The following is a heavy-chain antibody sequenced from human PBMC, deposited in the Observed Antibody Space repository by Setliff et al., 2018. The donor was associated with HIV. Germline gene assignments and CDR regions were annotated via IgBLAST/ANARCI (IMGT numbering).Heavy chain of an antibody. Sequence: PGESMKISCKGAGYSFTSYWIGWVRQMPGKGLEWMGSIYPGDSDTRYSPSFQGQVTISADKSISTAYLQWSSLKASDTAMYYCARSQAATGAFDIWGQGTRVTVSS. CDR2: IYPGDSDT. J-gene: IGHJ3*02. CDR3: ARSQAATGAFDI. D-gene: IGHD2-15*01. CDR1: GYSFTSYW. V-gene: IGHV5-51*01.